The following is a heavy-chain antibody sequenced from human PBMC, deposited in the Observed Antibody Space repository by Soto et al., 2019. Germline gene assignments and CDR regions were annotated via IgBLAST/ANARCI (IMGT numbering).Heavy chain of an antibody. CDR3: ARRYGSAIDY. J-gene: IGHJ4*02. CDR2: IYYSGST. D-gene: IGHD1-26*01. CDR1: GGSISSYY. V-gene: IGHV4-59*08. Sequence: QVQLQESGPGLVKPSETLSLTCTVSGGSISSYYWSWIRQPPGKGLEWIGYIYYSGSTNYNPSLKSRVTISVHTSKNQFSLKLSSVTAADTAVYYCARRYGSAIDYWGQGTLVTVSS.